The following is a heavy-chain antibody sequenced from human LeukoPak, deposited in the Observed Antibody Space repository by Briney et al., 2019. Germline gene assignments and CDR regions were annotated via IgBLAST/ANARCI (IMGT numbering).Heavy chain of an antibody. CDR2: IIPILGIA. J-gene: IGHJ4*02. CDR1: GGTFSSYG. V-gene: IGHV1-69*04. D-gene: IGHD6-19*01. Sequence: SVKVSCKASGGTFSSYGISWVRQAPGQGLEWMGRIIPILGIANYAQKFQGRVTITADKSTSTAYMELSSLRSEDTAVYYCARMAGIAVAGFDYWGQGTLVTVSS. CDR3: ARMAGIAVAGFDY.